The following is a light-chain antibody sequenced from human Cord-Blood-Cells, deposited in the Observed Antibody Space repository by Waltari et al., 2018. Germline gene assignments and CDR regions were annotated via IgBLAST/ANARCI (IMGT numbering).Light chain of an antibody. CDR2: AAS. J-gene: IGKJ1*01. CDR3: QQYHSYPWT. CDR1: QGISNS. Sequence: DIQMTQSPYSLSASVGDRVTITCRASQGISNSLAWFQHKPGKAPKSLICAASSLQSGAPSKFSGRGSGTDFTLTISSLQPEDFATYDCQQYHSYPWTFGQGTKVAIK. V-gene: IGKV1-16*02.